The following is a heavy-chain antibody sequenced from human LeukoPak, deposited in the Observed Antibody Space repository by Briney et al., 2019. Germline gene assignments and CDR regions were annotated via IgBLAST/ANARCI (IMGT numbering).Heavy chain of an antibody. CDR1: GGSFSGYY. J-gene: IGHJ4*02. CDR3: AREEVYAIDY. CDR2: INHSGST. D-gene: IGHD2-8*01. Sequence: PSETLSLTCAVYGGSFSGYYWSWIRQPPGKGLEWIGEINHSGSTNYNPSLKSRITISEDTSKNQFSLKLSSVTAADTAVYYCAREEVYAIDYWGQGTLVTVSS. V-gene: IGHV4-34*01.